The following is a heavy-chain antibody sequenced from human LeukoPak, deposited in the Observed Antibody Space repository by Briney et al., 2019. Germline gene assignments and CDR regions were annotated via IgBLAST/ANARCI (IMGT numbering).Heavy chain of an antibody. D-gene: IGHD2/OR15-2a*01. CDR2: IRGDGATK. V-gene: IGHV3-23*01. CDR1: GFTFSTYA. Sequence: GGSLRLSCAASGFTFSTYAMTWVRQAPGKGLEWVSAIRGDGATKFYADSVKGRFTVSRDNSKNTVYLQMNGLRAEDTAVYYCAKDQYRDYFRGADYWGQGTLVTVSS. J-gene: IGHJ4*02. CDR3: AKDQYRDYFRGADY.